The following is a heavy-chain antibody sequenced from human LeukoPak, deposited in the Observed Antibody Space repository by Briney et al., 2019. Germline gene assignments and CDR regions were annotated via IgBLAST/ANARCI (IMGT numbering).Heavy chain of an antibody. J-gene: IGHJ4*02. D-gene: IGHD3-3*01. V-gene: IGHV4-59*08. CDR3: ARHNYTAVALEF. CDR2: IYYDGST. CDR1: GGSISYYH. Sequence: SETLSLTCAGSGGSISYYHWSWIRQPPGKGLEWIGYIYYDGSTNYSPSLKSRVTISLDTSKNQFSLRLSSVTAADTAVYYCARHNYTAVALEFWGQGTLVTVSS.